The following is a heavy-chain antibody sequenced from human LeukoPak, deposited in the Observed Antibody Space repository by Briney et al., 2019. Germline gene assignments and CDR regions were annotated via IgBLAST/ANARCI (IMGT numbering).Heavy chain of an antibody. CDR3: ARGGSRSPRDAFDI. CDR2: ISPSGAST. CDR1: GYTFTSSY. D-gene: IGHD6-13*01. V-gene: IGHV1-46*01. Sequence: ASVKVSCKASGYTFTSSYLHWVRQAPGQGLEWMGMISPSGASTTYAQKFQGRVTMTRDTSTSTVHMELSSLRSEDTAVYYCARGGSRSPRDAFDIWGQGTMVTVSS. J-gene: IGHJ3*02.